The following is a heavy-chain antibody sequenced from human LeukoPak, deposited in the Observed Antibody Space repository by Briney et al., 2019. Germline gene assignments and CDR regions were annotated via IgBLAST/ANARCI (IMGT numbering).Heavy chain of an antibody. CDR2: IRYDGSNK. CDR3: AKDLPATGSFDY. V-gene: IGHV3-30*02. Sequence: HSGGSLRLSCAASGFTFSSYGMHWVRQAPGKGLEWVAFIRYDGSNKYYADSVKGRFTISRDNSKNTLYLQMNSLGAEDTAVYNCAKDLPATGSFDYWGQGTLVTVSS. D-gene: IGHD3-9*01. CDR1: GFTFSSYG. J-gene: IGHJ4*02.